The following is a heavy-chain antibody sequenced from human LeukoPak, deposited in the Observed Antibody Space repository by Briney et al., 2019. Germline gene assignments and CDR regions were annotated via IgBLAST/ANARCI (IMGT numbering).Heavy chain of an antibody. V-gene: IGHV3-23*01. Sequence: PGGSLRLSCAASGFIFSNYGMNWVRQAPGKGLEWVAAISASGSATSYADSVRGRFTISRDNSKSTTYLQMNSLRAEDTAVYHCVKSVAVVPAAGGDAFDIWGQGTMVTVSS. CDR2: ISASGSAT. D-gene: IGHD2-2*01. J-gene: IGHJ3*02. CDR3: VKSVAVVPAAGGDAFDI. CDR1: GFIFSNYG.